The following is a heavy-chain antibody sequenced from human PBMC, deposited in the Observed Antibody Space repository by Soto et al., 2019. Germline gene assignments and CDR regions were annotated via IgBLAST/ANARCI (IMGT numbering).Heavy chain of an antibody. CDR2: IKSKTDGGTT. Sequence: GGSLRLSCAASGFTFSNAWMNWVRQAPGKGLEWVGRIKSKTDGGTTDYAAPVKGRFTISRDDSKNTLYLQMNSLKTEDTAVYYCTTHSYCSGGSCYVADHSGFDPWGQGTLVTVSS. V-gene: IGHV3-15*07. CDR1: GFTFSNAW. J-gene: IGHJ5*02. CDR3: TTHSYCSGGSCYVADHSGFDP. D-gene: IGHD2-15*01.